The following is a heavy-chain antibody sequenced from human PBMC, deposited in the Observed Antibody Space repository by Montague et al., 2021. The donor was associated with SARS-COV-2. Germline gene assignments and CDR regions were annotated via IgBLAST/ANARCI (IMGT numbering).Heavy chain of an antibody. Sequence: SETLSLTCTVSGGSVSSGSYYWSWIRQPPGKGPEWIGYIYYSGSTNYXXXLKSRVTISVDTSKNQFSLKLSSVTAADTAVYYCARDSGGSSPEDWLGFDPWGQGTLVTVSS. CDR3: ARDSGGSSPEDWLGFDP. J-gene: IGHJ5*02. V-gene: IGHV4-61*01. CDR1: GGSVSSGSYY. CDR2: IYYSGST. D-gene: IGHD2-15*01.